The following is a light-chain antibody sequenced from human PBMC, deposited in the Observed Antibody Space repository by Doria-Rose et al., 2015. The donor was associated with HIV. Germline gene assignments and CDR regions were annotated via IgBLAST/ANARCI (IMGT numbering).Light chain of an antibody. V-gene: IGKV3-15*01. Sequence: TQSPETLSVSPGESSTLSCRASQSVSTDLAWYQHKPGQAPRLLIWGASTRATGIPARFSGSGSGTEFTLTISSLQSEDFAIYFCHQYNNWPTFGQGTRLDIK. CDR2: GAS. J-gene: IGKJ5*01. CDR3: HQYNNWPT. CDR1: QSVSTD.